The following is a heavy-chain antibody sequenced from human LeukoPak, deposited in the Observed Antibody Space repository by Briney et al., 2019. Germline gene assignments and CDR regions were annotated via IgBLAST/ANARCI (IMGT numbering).Heavy chain of an antibody. CDR3: AGVKLLRGIDY. D-gene: IGHD1-26*01. V-gene: IGHV4-59*08. J-gene: IGHJ4*02. CDR2: IYYSGST. CDR1: GGSISSYY. Sequence: PSETLSLTCTVSGGSISSYYWSWIRQPPGKGLEWIGYIYYSGSTNYNPSLKSRVTISVDTSKNQFSLKLSSVTAADTAVYYCAGVKLLRGIDYWGQGTLVTVSS.